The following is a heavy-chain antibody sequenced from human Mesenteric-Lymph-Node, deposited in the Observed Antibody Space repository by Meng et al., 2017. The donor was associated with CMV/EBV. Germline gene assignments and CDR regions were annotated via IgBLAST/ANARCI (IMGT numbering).Heavy chain of an antibody. CDR3: ARGRIMITFGGVIRTFDI. V-gene: IGHV4-34*01. J-gene: IGHJ3*02. CDR2: INHSGST. CDR1: GGSFSGYY. D-gene: IGHD3-16*01. Sequence: SETLSLTCAVYGGSFSGYYWSWIRQPPGKGLEWLGEINHSGSTNYNPSLKSRVTISVDTSKNQFSLKLSSVTAADTAVYYCARGRIMITFGGVIRTFDIWGQGTMVTVSS.